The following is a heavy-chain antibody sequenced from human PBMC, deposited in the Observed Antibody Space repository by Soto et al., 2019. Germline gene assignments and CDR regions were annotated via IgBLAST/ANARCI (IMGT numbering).Heavy chain of an antibody. CDR1: GYTFSNYG. CDR3: ASGRIVVVGSRAYYGMDV. CDR2: ISAYNGNT. V-gene: IGHV1-18*04. Sequence: QVQLEQSGTEVMKPGASVKVSCKASGYTFSNYGISWVRQAPGQGLEWMGWISAYNGNTKYAQNLEGRVTITADESTNTAYMELSSLRYEDRAVYYCASGRIVVVGSRAYYGMDVWGQGTTVTVSS. J-gene: IGHJ6*02. D-gene: IGHD6-19*01.